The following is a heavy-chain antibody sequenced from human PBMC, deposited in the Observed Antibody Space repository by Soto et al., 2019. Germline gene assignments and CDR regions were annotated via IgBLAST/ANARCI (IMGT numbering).Heavy chain of an antibody. CDR1: GGSFSGYY. CDR3: ARVRQYCSGTSCYLDP. J-gene: IGHJ5*02. CDR2: INHSGTT. D-gene: IGHD2-2*01. Sequence: SETLSLTCAVYGGSFSGYYWSWIRQPPGKGLEWIGEINHSGTTNYNPSLKSRVAISVDKSKNQFSLKLNSVTAADTAVYYCARVRQYCSGTSCYLDPWGQGTLVTVSS. V-gene: IGHV4-34*01.